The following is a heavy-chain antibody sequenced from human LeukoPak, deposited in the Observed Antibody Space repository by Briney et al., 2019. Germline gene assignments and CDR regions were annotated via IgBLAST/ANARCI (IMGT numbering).Heavy chain of an antibody. CDR2: IYTSGST. Sequence: SETLSLTCIVSGGSISSYYWSWIRQPAGKGLEWIGRIYTSGSTNYNPSLKSRVTMSVDTSKNQFSLKLSSVTAADTAVYYCARDPRYCSSTSCYYRYWYFDLWGRGTLVTVSS. CDR3: ARDPRYCSSTSCYYRYWYFDL. CDR1: GGSISSYY. V-gene: IGHV4-4*07. J-gene: IGHJ2*01. D-gene: IGHD2-2*01.